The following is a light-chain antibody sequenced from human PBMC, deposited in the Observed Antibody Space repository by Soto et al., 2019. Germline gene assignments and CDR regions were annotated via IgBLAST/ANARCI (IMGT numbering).Light chain of an antibody. CDR3: SSYADGNNHVL. Sequence: QSALTQPPSASGSPGQSVTISCTGTSSDVGGYNYVSWYQQHPGKAPKLMIYEVSKRPSGVPDRFSGSKSGNTASLTVSGLQAEDEADYYCSSYADGNNHVLFGGGTKLTVL. J-gene: IGLJ2*01. V-gene: IGLV2-8*01. CDR1: SSDVGGYNY. CDR2: EVS.